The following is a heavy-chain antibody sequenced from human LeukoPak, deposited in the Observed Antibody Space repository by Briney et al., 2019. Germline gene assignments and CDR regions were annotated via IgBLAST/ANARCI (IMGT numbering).Heavy chain of an antibody. CDR2: ISGSGGST. Sequence: PGGSLRLSCAASGFTFSSYAMSWVRQAPGKGLEWVSAISGSGGSTYYADSVKGRFTISRDNAKNSLYLQMNSLRAEDTAVYYCARSGRYWNDVILDYWGQGTLVTVSS. CDR3: ARSGRYWNDVILDY. D-gene: IGHD1-1*01. V-gene: IGHV3-23*01. CDR1: GFTFSSYA. J-gene: IGHJ4*02.